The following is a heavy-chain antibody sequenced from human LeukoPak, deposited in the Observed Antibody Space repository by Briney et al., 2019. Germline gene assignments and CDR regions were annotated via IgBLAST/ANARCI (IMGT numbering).Heavy chain of an antibody. CDR2: MNPDNGNT. Sequence: GASVKVSCKASGYTFTSYGINWVRQATGQGLEWMGWMNPDNGNTGCAQKFQGRVSMTRDTSINTAYMELSSLTSEDTAVYYCARGLTNIVVAPAIWGQGTMVTVSS. CDR3: ARGLTNIVVAPAI. V-gene: IGHV1-8*01. D-gene: IGHD2-2*01. J-gene: IGHJ3*02. CDR1: GYTFTSYG.